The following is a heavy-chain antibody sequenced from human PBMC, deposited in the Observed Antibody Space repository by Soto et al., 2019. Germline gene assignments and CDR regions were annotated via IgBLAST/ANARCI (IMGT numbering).Heavy chain of an antibody. V-gene: IGHV3-23*01. J-gene: IGHJ4*02. Sequence: PGGTLRLSCAASGFTFSSYAMSWVRQAPGKGLKWISSISGSCTSRYYADSVKSRFTISRDNSKNTMYLQMNSLRAEDTALYFCAKENTPDYGDYVDYWGQGTLVTVSS. CDR1: GFTFSSYA. CDR3: AKENTPDYGDYVDY. D-gene: IGHD4-17*01. CDR2: ISGSCTSR.